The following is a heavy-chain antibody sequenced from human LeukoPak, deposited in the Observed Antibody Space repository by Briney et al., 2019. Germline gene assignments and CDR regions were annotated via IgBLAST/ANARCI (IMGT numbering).Heavy chain of an antibody. CDR1: GGSISSYY. Sequence: SETLSLTCTVSGGSISSYYWSWIRQPPGKGLEWIGYIYYSGSTNYNPSLKSRVTISVDTSKNQFSLKLSSVTAADTAVYYCARDRLARRYYYYYMDVWGKGTTVSVSS. J-gene: IGHJ6*03. D-gene: IGHD6-6*01. CDR2: IYYSGST. V-gene: IGHV4-59*01. CDR3: ARDRLARRYYYYYMDV.